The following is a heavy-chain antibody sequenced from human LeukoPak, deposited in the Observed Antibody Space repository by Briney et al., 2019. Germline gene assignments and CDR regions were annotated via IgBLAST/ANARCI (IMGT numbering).Heavy chain of an antibody. V-gene: IGHV4-4*02. CDR1: GGSISSSNW. D-gene: IGHD6-13*01. Sequence: SETLSLTCAVSGGSISSSNWWSWVRQPPGKGLEWIGEIYHSGSTNYNPSLKSRATISVDKSKNQFSLKLSSVTAADTAVYYCARKRDSSSSWFDYWGQGTLVTVSS. CDR3: ARKRDSSSSWFDY. CDR2: IYHSGST. J-gene: IGHJ4*02.